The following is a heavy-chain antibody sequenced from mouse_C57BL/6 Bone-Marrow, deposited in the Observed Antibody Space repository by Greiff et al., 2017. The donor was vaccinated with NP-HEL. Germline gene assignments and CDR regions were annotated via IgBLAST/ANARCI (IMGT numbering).Heavy chain of an antibody. V-gene: IGHV1-82*01. J-gene: IGHJ1*03. CDR3: ARDYGNWYFDV. CDR2: IYPGDGDT. D-gene: IGHD2-1*01. Sequence: QVQLQQSGPELVKPGASVKISCKASGYAFSSSWMNWVKQRPGKGLEWIGRIYPGDGDTNYNGKFKGKATLTADKSSSTAYMQLSSLTSEDSAVYFCARDYGNWYFDVGGRGTAVTVSS. CDR1: GYAFSSSW.